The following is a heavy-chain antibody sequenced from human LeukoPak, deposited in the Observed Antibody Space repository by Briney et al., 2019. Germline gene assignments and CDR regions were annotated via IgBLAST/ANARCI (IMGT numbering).Heavy chain of an antibody. V-gene: IGHV3-21*01. D-gene: IGHD4-17*01. CDR1: GFTFSSYS. CDR3: ARGDYGDAQSVD. Sequence: GGSLRLSCAASGFTFSSYSMNWVRQAPGEGLEWVSSISSSSSYIYYADSVKGRFTISRDNAKNSLYLQMNSLRAEDTAVYYCARGDYGDAQSVDWGQGTLVTVSS. CDR2: ISSSSSYI. J-gene: IGHJ4*02.